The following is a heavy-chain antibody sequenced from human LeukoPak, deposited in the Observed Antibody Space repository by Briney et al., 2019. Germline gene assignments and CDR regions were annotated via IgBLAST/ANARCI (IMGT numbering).Heavy chain of an antibody. V-gene: IGHV4-39*07. Sequence: SETLSLTCTVSGDSISSSSYYWGWIRQPPGRGVEWIGSIYYSGSTYYNPSLKSRVTISLDTSKNHFSLKLSSVTAADTAVYYCARVDTPSIAAFYDAFDIWGQGTMVTVSP. CDR1: GDSISSSSYY. D-gene: IGHD6-6*01. CDR3: ARVDTPSIAAFYDAFDI. CDR2: IYYSGST. J-gene: IGHJ3*02.